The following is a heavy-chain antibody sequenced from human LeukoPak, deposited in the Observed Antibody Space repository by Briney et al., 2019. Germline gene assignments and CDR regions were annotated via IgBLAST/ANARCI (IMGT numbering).Heavy chain of an antibody. J-gene: IGHJ4*02. CDR3: ARGRVTYYYDSSGYYYFDY. D-gene: IGHD3-22*01. CDR1: GYTFTSYG. V-gene: IGHV1-18*01. CDR2: ISAYNGNT. Sequence: ASVKVSRKASGYTFTSYGISWVRQAPGQGLEWMGWISAYNGNTNYAQKLQGRVTMTTDTSTSTAYMELRSLRSDDTAVYYCARGRVTYYYDSSGYYYFDYWGQGTLVTVSS.